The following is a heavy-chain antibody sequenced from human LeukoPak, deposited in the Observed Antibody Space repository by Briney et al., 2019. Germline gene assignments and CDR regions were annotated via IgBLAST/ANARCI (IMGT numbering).Heavy chain of an antibody. D-gene: IGHD3-22*01. CDR2: IYYSGST. CDR3: ARLGPVITMIVPSPGAFDI. V-gene: IGHV4-4*07. Sequence: PSETLSLTCTVSGGSISNYYWSWIRQPAGKGLEWIGRIYYSGSTNYNPSLKSRVTISVHTSKNQFSLKLSSVTAADTAVYYCARLGPVITMIVPSPGAFDIWGQGTMVTVSS. J-gene: IGHJ3*02. CDR1: GGSISNYY.